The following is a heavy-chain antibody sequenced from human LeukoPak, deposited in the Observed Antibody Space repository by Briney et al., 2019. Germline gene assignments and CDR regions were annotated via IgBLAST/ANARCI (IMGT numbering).Heavy chain of an antibody. CDR2: INPNSGGT. CDR1: GYTFTGYY. J-gene: IGHJ4*02. D-gene: IGHD1-7*01. CDR3: VRAQYNWNYNY. V-gene: IGHV1-2*02. Sequence: ASVKVSCKTSGYTFTGYYMHWVRQAPGQGLEWMGWINPNSGGTNYAQKFQGRVTMTRDTSISTAYMELSRLRSDDTAVYYCVRAQYNWNYNYWGQGTLVTVSS.